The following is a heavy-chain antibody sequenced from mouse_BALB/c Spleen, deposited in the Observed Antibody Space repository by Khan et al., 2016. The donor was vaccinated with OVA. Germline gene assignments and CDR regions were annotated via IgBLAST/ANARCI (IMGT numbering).Heavy chain of an antibody. CDR2: ISDGGSYT. V-gene: IGHV5-4*02. J-gene: IGHJ3*01. Sequence: EVELVESGGGLVKPGGSLKLSCAASGFTFSDYYMYWVRQTPEKRLEWVATISDGGSYTSYPDSVKGRFTISRDNAKNNLYLQMSSLKSEDTAMYYCGRGGYGSVACWGQGTLVTVSA. CDR1: GFTFSDYY. D-gene: IGHD2-14*01. CDR3: GRGGYGSVAC.